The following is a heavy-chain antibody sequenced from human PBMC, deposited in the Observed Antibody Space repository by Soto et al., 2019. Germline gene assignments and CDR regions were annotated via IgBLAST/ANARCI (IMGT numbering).Heavy chain of an antibody. J-gene: IGHJ6*04. D-gene: IGHD6-19*01. CDR3: ANDDWAVAVGYYYGIGV. Sequence: GGSLRLSCPGSRCTFSSYAMSWVRQAPGKGLEWVSAISGSGGSTYYADSVKGRFTSCRDNSKNTLYLLMYSLRDEDMAVSHCANDDWAVAVGYYYGIGVWGKRPRGTFS. CDR2: ISGSGGST. V-gene: IGHV3-23*01. CDR1: RCTFSSYA.